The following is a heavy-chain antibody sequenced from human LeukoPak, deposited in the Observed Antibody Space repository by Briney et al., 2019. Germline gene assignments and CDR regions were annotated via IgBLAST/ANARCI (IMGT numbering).Heavy chain of an antibody. J-gene: IGHJ6*03. CDR1: GGSISSSSCY. D-gene: IGHD2-15*01. Sequence: SETLSLTCTVSGGSISSSSCYWAWIRQPPGKGLEWIGSSSYSGSPYYNPSLKSRVTISVDTSKNQFSLKLSSVTAADTAVYYCARGRGGRPYYYYYMDVWGKGTTVTVSS. V-gene: IGHV4-39*07. CDR2: SSYSGSP. CDR3: ARGRGGRPYYYYYMDV.